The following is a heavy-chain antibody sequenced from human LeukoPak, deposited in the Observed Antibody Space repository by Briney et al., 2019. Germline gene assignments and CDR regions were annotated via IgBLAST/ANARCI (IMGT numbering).Heavy chain of an antibody. J-gene: IGHJ2*01. D-gene: IGHD3-9*01. CDR1: GGTFSSYA. CDR3: ARETGCSPWYFDL. Sequence: ASVKVSCKASGGTFSSYAISWVRQAPGQGLEWMGRIIPILGIANYAQKFQGRVTITADKSMSTAYMELSSLRSEDTAVYYCARETGCSPWYFDLWGRGTLVTVSS. CDR2: IIPILGIA. V-gene: IGHV1-69*04.